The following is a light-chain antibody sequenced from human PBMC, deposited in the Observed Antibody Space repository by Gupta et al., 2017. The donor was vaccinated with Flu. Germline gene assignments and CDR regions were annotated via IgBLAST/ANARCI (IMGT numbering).Light chain of an antibody. CDR3: QTWGTGIRV. J-gene: IGLJ3*02. V-gene: IGLV4-69*01. CDR2: LNSDGSH. CDR1: SGNSSYA. Sequence: VKLTCTLSSGNSSYAIAWHQQQPEKGPRYLMKLNSDGSHSKGDGIPDRFSGSSSGAERYLTISSLQSEDEADYYCQTWGTGIRVFGGGTKLTVL.